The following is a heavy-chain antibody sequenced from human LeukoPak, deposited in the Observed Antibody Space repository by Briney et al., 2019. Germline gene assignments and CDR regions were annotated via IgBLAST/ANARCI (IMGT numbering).Heavy chain of an antibody. V-gene: IGHV6-1*01. J-gene: IGHJ4*02. CDR3: ARGGFDAYFNY. CDR2: TYYRSKWYY. D-gene: IGHD3-9*01. Sequence: SQTLSLTCAISGDSVSSNSAVWHCIRQSSSRGLEWLGRTYYRSKWYYDYSVSVRSRMTINPDTSNNQFSLQLNSVTPEDTAVYYCARGGFDAYFNYWGQGTLVTVSS. CDR1: GDSVSSNSAV.